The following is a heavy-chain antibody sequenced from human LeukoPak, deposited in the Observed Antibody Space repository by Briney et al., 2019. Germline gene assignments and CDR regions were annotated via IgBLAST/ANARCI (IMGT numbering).Heavy chain of an antibody. CDR1: GFTFSTYS. V-gene: IGHV3-48*04. J-gene: IGHJ4*02. CDR2: ISSSGSTV. Sequence: GGSLRLSRAASGFTFSTYSLHWVRQAPGKGLEWISYISSSGSTVYYADSVQGRFTVSRDNAKNSLYVQMNSLRGEDTAVYYCARDRGNDYGVFEYWGQGTLVTVSS. CDR3: ARDRGNDYGVFEY. D-gene: IGHD4-17*01.